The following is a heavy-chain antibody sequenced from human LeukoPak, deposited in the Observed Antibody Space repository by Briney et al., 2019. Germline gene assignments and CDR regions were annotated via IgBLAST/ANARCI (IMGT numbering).Heavy chain of an antibody. J-gene: IGHJ4*02. CDR1: GYTFTGQY. Sequence: ASVKVSCKTSGYTFTGQYLHWVRQAPGQGLEWMGWINSNSGGTHYLEKFQDRVTMTRDTSISTAYMELSRLRSDDTAVYYCARLPLQWVGARTLIDCWGQGTLVTVSS. CDR2: INSNSGGT. CDR3: ARLPLQWVGARTLIDC. D-gene: IGHD1-14*01. V-gene: IGHV1-2*02.